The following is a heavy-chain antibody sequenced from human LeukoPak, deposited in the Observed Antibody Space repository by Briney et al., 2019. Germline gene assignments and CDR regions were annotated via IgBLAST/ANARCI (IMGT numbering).Heavy chain of an antibody. V-gene: IGHV1-2*02. D-gene: IGHD3-22*01. Sequence: GASVKVSCKASGYTFTGHYMHWVRQTPGQGLEWMGWINPNSGGTNYAQKFQGRVTMTRDTSISTAYMELSRLRSDDTAVYYCARVWYYYDSKTRAFDIWGQGTMVTVSS. CDR3: ARVWYYYDSKTRAFDI. J-gene: IGHJ3*02. CDR2: INPNSGGT. CDR1: GYTFTGHY.